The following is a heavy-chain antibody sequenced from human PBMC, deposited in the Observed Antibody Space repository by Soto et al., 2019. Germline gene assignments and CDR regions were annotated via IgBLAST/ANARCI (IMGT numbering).Heavy chain of an antibody. J-gene: IGHJ6*02. Sequence: ASVKVSCKASGYTFTSYGISWVRQAPGQGLEWMGWISAYNGNTNYAQKLQGRVTMTTDTSTSTAYMELRSLRSDDTAVYYCARAQLVHYYYYYGMDVWGQGTTVTVSS. CDR2: ISAYNGNT. CDR1: GYTFTSYG. CDR3: ARAQLVHYYYYYGMDV. D-gene: IGHD6-13*01. V-gene: IGHV1-18*01.